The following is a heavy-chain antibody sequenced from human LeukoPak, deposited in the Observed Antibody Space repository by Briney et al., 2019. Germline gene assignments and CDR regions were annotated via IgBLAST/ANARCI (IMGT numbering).Heavy chain of an antibody. CDR1: GGTFSSYA. CDR2: IIPIFGTA. V-gene: IGHV1-69*05. J-gene: IGHJ6*03. D-gene: IGHD6-6*01. CDR3: ATTNNDSSSYYYYMDV. Sequence: ASVKVSCKASGGTFSSYAISWVRQAPGQGLEWMGGIIPIFGTANYAQKFQGRVTITTDESTSTAYMELSSLRSEDTAVYYCATTNNDSSSYYYYMDVWGKGTTVTVSS.